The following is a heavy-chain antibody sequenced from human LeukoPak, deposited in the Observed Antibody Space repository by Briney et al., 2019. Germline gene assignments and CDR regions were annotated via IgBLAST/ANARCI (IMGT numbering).Heavy chain of an antibody. D-gene: IGHD6-6*01. CDR3: ARGGAARLHFQN. J-gene: IGHJ1*01. CDR1: GFTVNTNY. V-gene: IGHV3-53*01. Sequence: PGGSLRLSCAASGFTVNTNYMNWVRQAPGRGLEWVSVIYTGGDTYYTDSVKGRFTISRDNSKNTLYLQMNSLRGEDTAVYYCARGGAARLHFQNWGQGTLVTVSS. CDR2: IYTGGDT.